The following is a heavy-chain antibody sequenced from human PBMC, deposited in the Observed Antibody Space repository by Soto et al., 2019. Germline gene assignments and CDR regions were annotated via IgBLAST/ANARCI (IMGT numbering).Heavy chain of an antibody. CDR3: ARGQGDNGYDLQIDH. Sequence: ASVKVSCKASGYTFPNYGINWVRQAPGQGLEWMGWISAFNGKTIYAQRFQGKFTMTTDTSAIIAYMALRSLESDDTAVYYCARGQGDNGYDLQIDHWGQGTLVTVSS. J-gene: IGHJ4*02. CDR2: ISAFNGKT. CDR1: GYTFPNYG. D-gene: IGHD5-12*01. V-gene: IGHV1-18*01.